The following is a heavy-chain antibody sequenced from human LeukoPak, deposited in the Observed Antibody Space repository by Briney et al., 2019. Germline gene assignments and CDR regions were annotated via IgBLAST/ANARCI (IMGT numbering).Heavy chain of an antibody. CDR1: GFIFSDYY. CDR3: ARDLKNDYSNYYVHSRAYYHYFDY. D-gene: IGHD4-11*01. V-gene: IGHV3-11*04. J-gene: IGHJ4*02. Sequence: PGGSLRLSCAASGFIFSDYYMSWIRQAPGKGLEWVSYTSSSGSTIYYADSVKGRFTISRDNAKNSLYLQMNSLRAEDTAVYYCARDLKNDYSNYYVHSRAYYHYFDYWGQGTLVTVSS. CDR2: TSSSGSTI.